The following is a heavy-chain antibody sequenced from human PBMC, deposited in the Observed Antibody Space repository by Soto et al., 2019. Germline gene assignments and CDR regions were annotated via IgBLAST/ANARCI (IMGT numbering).Heavy chain of an antibody. J-gene: IGHJ6*02. V-gene: IGHV3-30-3*01. CDR2: ISYDGSNK. Sequence: TGGSLRLSCAASGFTFSSYAMHWVRQAPGKGLEWVAVISYDGSNKYYADSVKGRFTISRDNSKNTLYLQMNSLRAEDTAVYYCARAGYLEYCSSTSCYTSRRYYYYCMDVWGQGTTVTVSS. D-gene: IGHD2-2*02. CDR3: ARAGYLEYCSSTSCYTSRRYYYYCMDV. CDR1: GFTFSSYA.